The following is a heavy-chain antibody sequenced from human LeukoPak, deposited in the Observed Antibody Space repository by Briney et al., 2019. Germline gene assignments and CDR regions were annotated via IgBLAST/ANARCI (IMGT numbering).Heavy chain of an antibody. V-gene: IGHV4-34*01. Sequence: SETLSLTCAVYGGSFSGYYWSWIRQPPGKGLEWIGEINHSGSTNYNPSLKSRVTISVDTSKNQFSLKLSSVTAADTAVYYCATSYSSGWYAEYYYYMDVWGKGTTVTVSS. D-gene: IGHD6-19*01. CDR1: GGSFSGYY. CDR2: INHSGST. CDR3: ATSYSSGWYAEYYYYMDV. J-gene: IGHJ6*03.